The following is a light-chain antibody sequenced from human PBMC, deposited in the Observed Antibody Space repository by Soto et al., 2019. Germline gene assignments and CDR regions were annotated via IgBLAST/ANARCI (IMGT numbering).Light chain of an antibody. CDR1: SSDVGSYNL. CDR3: SAFVRSNALL. Sequence: QSVLTQPASVSGSPGQSITISCTGTSSDVGSYNLVSWYQHHPGKAPKFIIYEDNKRPSGVSNRFSGSKSGNTASLTISGLQAEDEADYYCSAFVRSNALLFGGGTKLTVL. CDR2: EDN. J-gene: IGLJ2*01. V-gene: IGLV2-23*01.